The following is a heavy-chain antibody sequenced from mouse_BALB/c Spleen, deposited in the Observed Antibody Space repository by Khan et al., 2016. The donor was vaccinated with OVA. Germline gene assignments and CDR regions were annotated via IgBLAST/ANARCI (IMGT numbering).Heavy chain of an antibody. J-gene: IGHJ1*01. CDR2: INPSNGGT. CDR1: GYTFTRYY. CDR3: TRKDYYGSSHRYFDV. D-gene: IGHD1-1*01. Sequence: QVQLQQSGTELVKPGASVKLSCKTSGYTFTRYYMYWVKQRPGQGLEWIGEINPSNGGTNFNEKFKSKATLTVDKLSSTAYMQLSSLTSEGSAVYYCTRKDYYGSSHRYFDVWGAGTTVTVSS. V-gene: IGHV1-53*01.